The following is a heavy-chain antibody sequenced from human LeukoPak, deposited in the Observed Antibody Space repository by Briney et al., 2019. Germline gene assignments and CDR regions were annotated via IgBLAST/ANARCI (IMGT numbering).Heavy chain of an antibody. J-gene: IGHJ4*02. V-gene: IGHV3-53*01. CDR3: AKDPTYIVVVPAAVDY. Sequence: GGSLRLSCAASGFTVSSNYMSWVRQAPGKGLEWVSVIYSGGSTYYADSVKGRFTISRDNSKNTLYLQMNSLRAEDTAVYYCAKDPTYIVVVPAAVDYWGQGTLVTVSS. CDR1: GFTVSSNY. CDR2: IYSGGST. D-gene: IGHD2-2*01.